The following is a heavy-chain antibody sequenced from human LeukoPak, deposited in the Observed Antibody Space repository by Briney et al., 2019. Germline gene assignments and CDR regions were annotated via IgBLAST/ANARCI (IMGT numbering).Heavy chain of an antibody. D-gene: IGHD3-3*01. V-gene: IGHV3-23*01. CDR2: ISGSGGST. CDR1: GFTFSSYA. Sequence: GGSLRLSCAASGFTFSSYAVSWVRQAPGKGLEWVSAISGSGGSTYYADSVKGRFTISRDNSKNTLYLQMNSLRAEATAVYYCAKEPDFWSGSVPFDYWGQGTLVTVSS. J-gene: IGHJ4*02. CDR3: AKEPDFWSGSVPFDY.